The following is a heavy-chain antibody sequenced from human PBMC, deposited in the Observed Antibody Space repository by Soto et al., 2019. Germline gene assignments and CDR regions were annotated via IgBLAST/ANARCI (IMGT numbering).Heavy chain of an antibody. CDR1: GFTFNTYA. CDR3: AGEGASVYYYDSSGYSFDY. CDR2: ISASGGST. J-gene: IGHJ4*02. V-gene: IGHV3-23*01. Sequence: PGGSLRLSCAASGFTFNTYAMTWVRQAPGKGLEWVSSISASGGSTHYADSVKGRFTISRDNSKNTLYLRMNSLRAEDTAVYYCAGEGASVYYYDSSGYSFDYWGQGTQVTVSS. D-gene: IGHD3-22*01.